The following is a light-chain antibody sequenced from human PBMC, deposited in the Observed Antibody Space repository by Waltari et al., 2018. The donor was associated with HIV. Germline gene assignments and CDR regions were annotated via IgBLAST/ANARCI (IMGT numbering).Light chain of an antibody. CDR1: RGVTVQNYR. CDR3: MIWYGNIWV. Sequence: QAVLTQPFSLSASPGASASLSCTLRRGVTVQNYRIYWYQQRPGSPPRYLLRYKSESDKELGSGIPSRFSGSTDVPANAGNLVISGLQSEDEADYYCMIWYGNIWVFGGGTKLTV. V-gene: IGLV5-45*03. CDR2: YKSESDK. J-gene: IGLJ3*02.